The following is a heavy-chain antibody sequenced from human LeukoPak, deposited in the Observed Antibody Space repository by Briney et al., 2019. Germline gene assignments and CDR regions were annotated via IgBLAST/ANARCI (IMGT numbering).Heavy chain of an antibody. D-gene: IGHD6-19*01. J-gene: IGHJ6*02. CDR1: GYNFTSYW. Sequence: GESLKISCKGSGYNFTSYWIGWVRQMPGKGLEWMGVIYPGDSDTRYSPSFQGQVTISADKSISTAYLQWSSLKASDTAMYYCARHYSSGWYGHYYYGMDVWGQGTTVTVSS. CDR2: IYPGDSDT. V-gene: IGHV5-51*01. CDR3: ARHYSSGWYGHYYYGMDV.